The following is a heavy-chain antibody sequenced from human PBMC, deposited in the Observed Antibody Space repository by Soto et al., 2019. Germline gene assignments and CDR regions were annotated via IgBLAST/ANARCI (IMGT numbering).Heavy chain of an antibody. V-gene: IGHV4-59*01. CDR1: GGSISSYY. CDR3: ARGPYSSSFYYYYGMDV. J-gene: IGHJ6*02. CDR2: IYYSGST. Sequence: PSETLSLTCTVSGGSISSYYWSWIRQPPGKGLEWIGYIYYSGSTNYNPSLKSRVTISVDTSKNQFSLKLSSVTAADTAVYYCARGPYSSSFYYYYGMDVWGQGTTVTVSS. D-gene: IGHD6-13*01.